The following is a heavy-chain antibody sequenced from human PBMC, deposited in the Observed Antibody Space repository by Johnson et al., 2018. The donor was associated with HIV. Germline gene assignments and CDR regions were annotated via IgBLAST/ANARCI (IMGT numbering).Heavy chain of an antibody. CDR3: AKGEAQEGWIQLQAYAFDF. Sequence: QVQLVESGGGVVQPGRSLRLSCVASGFSFSSYAMHWVRQAPGKGLAWVALISYDGSNKYYADSVKGRFTISRDNSKNTLYLQIDSLRPEDSGVYYCAKGEAQEGWIQLQAYAFDFWGQGTMVTVSS. J-gene: IGHJ3*01. D-gene: IGHD5-18*01. CDR2: ISYDGSNK. CDR1: GFSFSSYA. V-gene: IGHV3-30*04.